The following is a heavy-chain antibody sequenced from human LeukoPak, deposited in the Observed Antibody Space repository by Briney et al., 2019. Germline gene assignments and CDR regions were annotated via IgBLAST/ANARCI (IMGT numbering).Heavy chain of an antibody. J-gene: IGHJ4*02. D-gene: IGHD1-26*01. CDR1: GGSISNYY. CDR3: ARCGSYHGTLGY. V-gene: IGHV4-59*01. Sequence: SETLSLTCTVFGGSISNYYWSWIRQPPGKGLEWIGYIYYSGSTNYNPSLKSRVTISLDTSKNQFSLKLSSVTAADTAVYYCARCGSYHGTLGYWGRGTLVTVSS. CDR2: IYYSGST.